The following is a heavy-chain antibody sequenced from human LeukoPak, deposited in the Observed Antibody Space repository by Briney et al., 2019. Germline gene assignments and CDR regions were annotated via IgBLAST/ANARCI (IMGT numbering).Heavy chain of an antibody. D-gene: IGHD3-10*01. Sequence: ASVKVSCKASGYTFTCYYMHWVRQAPGQGLEWMGWINPNSGGTNYAQKFQGRVTMTRDTSISTDYMELSRLRSDYTAVYYCARNYGSGSYFAFDYWGQGTLVTVSS. J-gene: IGHJ4*02. CDR2: INPNSGGT. V-gene: IGHV1-2*02. CDR3: ARNYGSGSYFAFDY. CDR1: GYTFTCYY.